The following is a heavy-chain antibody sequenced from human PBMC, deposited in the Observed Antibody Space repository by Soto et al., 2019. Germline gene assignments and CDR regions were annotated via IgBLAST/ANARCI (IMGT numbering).Heavy chain of an antibody. Sequence: VQLQESGPGLVKPSETLSLTCTVSGGSIRTYYWSWIRQPPGKGLEWIGYIHYSGSTDYNPSLKGRLTISGYTSKNQFSLQRSSVIAADTAVYYCARSTYSDSGSYYLFAFDIWGKGTMVTVSS. CDR3: ARSTYSDSGSYYLFAFDI. CDR2: IHYSGST. D-gene: IGHD3-10*01. J-gene: IGHJ3*02. CDR1: GGSIRTYY. V-gene: IGHV4-59*08.